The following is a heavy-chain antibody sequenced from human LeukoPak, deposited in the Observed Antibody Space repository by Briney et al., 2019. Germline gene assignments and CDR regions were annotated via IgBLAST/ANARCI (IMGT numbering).Heavy chain of an antibody. CDR3: ARLGAKMTETSSSWCPLDY. J-gene: IGHJ4*02. D-gene: IGHD6-13*01. Sequence: KPGESLKISCKGSGYSFTTYWIAWVRRMPGNGLEWMGIIFPGDSDTRYSPSFQGQVTISADKSISTAYLQWSSLKASDTAMYYCARLGAKMTETSSSWCPLDYWGQGTLVTVSS. CDR1: GYSFTTYW. V-gene: IGHV5-51*01. CDR2: IFPGDSDT.